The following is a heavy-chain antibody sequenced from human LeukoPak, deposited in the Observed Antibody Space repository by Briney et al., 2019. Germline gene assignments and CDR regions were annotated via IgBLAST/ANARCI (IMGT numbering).Heavy chain of an antibody. CDR2: ISGSGGST. CDR3: ARDTTPGYDSSGFLH. V-gene: IGHV3-23*01. CDR1: GFTFSSYA. J-gene: IGHJ4*02. D-gene: IGHD3-22*01. Sequence: HPGGSLRLSCAASGFTFSSYAMSWVRQAPGKGLEWVSAISGSGGSTYYADSVKGRFTISRDNAKNSLSLQMNSLRAEDTAVYYCARDTTPGYDSSGFLHWGQGTLVTVSS.